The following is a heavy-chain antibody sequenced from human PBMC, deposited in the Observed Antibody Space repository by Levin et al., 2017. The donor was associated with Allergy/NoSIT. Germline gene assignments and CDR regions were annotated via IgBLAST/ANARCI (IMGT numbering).Heavy chain of an antibody. D-gene: IGHD1-14*01. J-gene: IGHJ6*02. CDR1: GYTFTSYD. CDR3: ARFPLTVERRYYYYYGMDV. V-gene: IGHV1-8*01. Sequence: GESLKISCQASGYTFTSYDINWVRQATGQGLEWMGWMNPNSGNTGYAQKFQGRVTMTRNTSISTAYMELSSLRSEDTAVYYCARFPLTVERRYYYYYGMDVWGQGTTVTVSS. CDR2: MNPNSGNT.